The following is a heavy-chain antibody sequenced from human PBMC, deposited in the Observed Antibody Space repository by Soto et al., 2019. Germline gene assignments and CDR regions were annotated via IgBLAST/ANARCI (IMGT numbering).Heavy chain of an antibody. CDR1: GGSVSSGSYY. CDR3: ARFTYSEAAAGLNFDY. V-gene: IGHV4-61*01. CDR2: IYYSGST. Sequence: SETLSLTCTVSGGSVSSGSYYWSWIRQPPGKGLEWIGYIYYSGSTNYNPSLKSRVTISVDTSKNQFPLKLSSVTAADTAVYYCARFTYSEAAAGLNFDYWGQGTLVTVSS. D-gene: IGHD6-13*01. J-gene: IGHJ4*02.